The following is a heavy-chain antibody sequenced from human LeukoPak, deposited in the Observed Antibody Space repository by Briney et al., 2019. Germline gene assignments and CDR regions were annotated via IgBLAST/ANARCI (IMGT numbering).Heavy chain of an antibody. D-gene: IGHD6-13*01. Sequence: GGSLRLSCAASGFTFSSYGMYWVRQAPGKGLEWVALISYDGSNKYYADSVKGRFTISRDNSKNTLYLQMNSLRAEDTAVYYCAKGYSSSWFPHAFDIWGQGTMVTVSS. CDR1: GFTFSSYG. CDR3: AKGYSSSWFPHAFDI. CDR2: ISYDGSNK. J-gene: IGHJ3*02. V-gene: IGHV3-30*18.